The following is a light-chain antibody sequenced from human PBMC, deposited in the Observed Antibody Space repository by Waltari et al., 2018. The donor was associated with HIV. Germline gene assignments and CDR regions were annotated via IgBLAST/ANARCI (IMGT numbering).Light chain of an antibody. V-gene: IGLV2-8*01. CDR1: SSDFAAYNY. CDR3: SSYAGTRYV. J-gene: IGLJ1*01. Sequence: ALTQPPSSSVSPGQSVTISCTGPSSDFAAYNYGSWYHQHPGKAPKLIIYEVNQRPSGVPDRFSGSKSGNTASLTVSGLQAEDEADYYCSSYAGTRYVFGTGTKVTVL. CDR2: EVN.